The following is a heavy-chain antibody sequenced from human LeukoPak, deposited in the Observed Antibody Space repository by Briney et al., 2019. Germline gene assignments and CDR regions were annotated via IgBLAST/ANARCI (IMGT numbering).Heavy chain of an antibody. V-gene: IGHV4-34*01. J-gene: IGHJ6*04. Sequence: SETLSLTCAVYGGSFSGYYWSWIRQPPGKGREWVEAINHSGSNNYNTSLKSRVPISVNTSKNQFSLKLTSMTAADTAVDYCAGGPRLWSGYYKGLDVWDKGTTVTVSS. D-gene: IGHD3-3*01. CDR3: AGGPRLWSGYYKGLDV. CDR1: GGSFSGYY. CDR2: INHSGSN.